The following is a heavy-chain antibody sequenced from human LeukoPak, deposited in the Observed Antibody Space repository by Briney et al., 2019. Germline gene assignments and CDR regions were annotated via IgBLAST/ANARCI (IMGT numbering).Heavy chain of an antibody. CDR1: GGSISNYY. V-gene: IGHV4-59*01. CDR2: IYYSGST. J-gene: IGHJ6*02. Sequence: SETLSLTCTVSGGSISNYYWSWIRQPPGKGLEWIGYIYYSGSTNYNPSLKSRVTISVDTSKNQFSLKLSSVTAADTAVYYCARDRSPEHYYDSSHWDYYHGMDVWGQGTTVTVSS. CDR3: ARDRSPEHYYDSSHWDYYHGMDV. D-gene: IGHD3-22*01.